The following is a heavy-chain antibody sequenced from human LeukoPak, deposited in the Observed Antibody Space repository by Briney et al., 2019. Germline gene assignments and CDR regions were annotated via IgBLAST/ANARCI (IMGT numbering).Heavy chain of an antibody. V-gene: IGHV1-2*02. CDR2: INPNSGGT. Sequence: ASVKVSCKASGYTFTGYYMHWVRQAPGQGLEWMGWINPNSGGTDYAQKFQGRVTMTRDTSISTAYMELSRLRSDDTAVYYCAREXXAXADNWFDPWGQGTLVTVS. CDR3: AREXXAXADNWFDP. J-gene: IGHJ5*02. D-gene: IGHD6-19*01. CDR1: GYTFTGYY.